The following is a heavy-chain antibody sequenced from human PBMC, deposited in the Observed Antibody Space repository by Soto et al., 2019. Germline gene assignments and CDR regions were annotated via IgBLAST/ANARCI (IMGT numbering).Heavy chain of an antibody. J-gene: IGHJ4*02. D-gene: IGHD3-10*01. V-gene: IGHV4-30-2*01. CDR2: IYHSGST. CDR3: ARARSYASGSRTSYYFDY. Sequence: QLQLQESGSGLVKPSQTLSLTCAVSGGSISSGGYSWSWIRQPPGKGLEWIGYIYHSGSTYYNPSLRSRVTISVDRSKIQFSLKLSSVTAADKAVYYCARARSYASGSRTSYYFDYWGQGTLVTVSS. CDR1: GGSISSGGYS.